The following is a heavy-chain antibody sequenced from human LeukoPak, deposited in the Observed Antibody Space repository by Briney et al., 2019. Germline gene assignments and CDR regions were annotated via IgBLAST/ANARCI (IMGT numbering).Heavy chain of an antibody. J-gene: IGHJ6*02. D-gene: IGHD3-22*01. V-gene: IGHV4-4*07. CDR1: GGSIRGYY. Sequence: SETLSLTCTVSGGSIRGYYWSWIRQPAGKGLEWIGRIYISGSTNYNPSLKSRVSMSVDTSKTQFSLKLSSVTAADTAVYYCARDMGYYDSRGYHSYGMDVWGQGTTVTVSS. CDR2: IYISGST. CDR3: ARDMGYYDSRGYHSYGMDV.